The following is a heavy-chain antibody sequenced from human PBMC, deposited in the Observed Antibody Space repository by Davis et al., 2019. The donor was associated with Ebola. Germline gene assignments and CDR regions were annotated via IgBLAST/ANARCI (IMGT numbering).Heavy chain of an antibody. CDR2: IIPILGIA. Sequence: SVKVSCKASGGTFSSYAISWVRQAPGQGLEWMGRIIPILGIANYAQKFQGRVTITADKSTSTAYMELSSLRSEDTAVYYCARVLAFCSSTSCPGDYWGQGTTVTVSS. D-gene: IGHD2-2*01. V-gene: IGHV1-69*04. CDR1: GGTFSSYA. CDR3: ARVLAFCSSTSCPGDY. J-gene: IGHJ4*03.